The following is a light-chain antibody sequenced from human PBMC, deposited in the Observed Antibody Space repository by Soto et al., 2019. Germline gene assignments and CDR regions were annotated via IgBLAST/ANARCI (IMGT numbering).Light chain of an antibody. J-gene: IGLJ3*02. CDR1: NIGTKS. Sequence: SYELTQPPSVSVAPGQTATIACGGNNIGTKSVNWYQQKPGQAPVLVVYDGGDRPSGIPERFSGSKSGNTGTLTISRVEAGDEADYYCQVWDSDTDHPVFGGGTKLTVL. V-gene: IGLV3-21*02. CDR3: QVWDSDTDHPV. CDR2: DGG.